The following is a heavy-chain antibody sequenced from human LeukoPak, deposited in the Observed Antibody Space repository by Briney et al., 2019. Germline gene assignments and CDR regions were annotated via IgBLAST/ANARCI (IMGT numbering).Heavy chain of an antibody. CDR1: GFTFVNYP. D-gene: IGHD2-15*01. CDR3: ASRAPAGSFIVPLDY. Sequence: GGSLRLSRAVAGFTFVNYPLTWVRQTPGKGLFWVSSISAGGSNTYYADSVKGRFTISRDDSKDTLFLQMNSMRVEDTAVCYCASRAPAGSFIVPLDYWGQGTLVTVSS. J-gene: IGHJ4*02. CDR2: ISAGGSNT. V-gene: IGHV3-23*01.